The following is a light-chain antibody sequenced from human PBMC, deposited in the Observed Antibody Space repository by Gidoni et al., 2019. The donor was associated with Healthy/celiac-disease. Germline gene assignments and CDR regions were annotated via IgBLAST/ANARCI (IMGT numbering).Light chain of an antibody. CDR1: KSISRY. CDR2: AAS. J-gene: IGKJ1*01. CDR3: QQTYSAPPT. V-gene: IGKV1-39*01. Sequence: DFQMIQSPSSLSASVGDRVTITCRARKSISRYLNWYQQKPGKAPKLLFFAASSLQSGVPSRFSGSGSGTDFTLTISSLQPEDFATYYCQQTYSAPPTFGQGTKVDIK.